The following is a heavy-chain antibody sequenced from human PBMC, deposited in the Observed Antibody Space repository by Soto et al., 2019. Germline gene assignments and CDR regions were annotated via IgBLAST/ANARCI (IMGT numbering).Heavy chain of an antibody. D-gene: IGHD6-19*01. CDR1: GFTFSNYA. Sequence: GGSLRLSCAASGFTFSNYAMTGVRQSTGKGLEWVSTITSAGSTFYGDTVKGRFTISRDNSKSTLYLQMNSLGAEDTAVYYCAKTDKFHSQSSGWANRFDSWGQGTLVTVSS. V-gene: IGHV3-23*01. J-gene: IGHJ4*02. CDR3: AKTDKFHSQSSGWANRFDS. CDR2: ITSAGST.